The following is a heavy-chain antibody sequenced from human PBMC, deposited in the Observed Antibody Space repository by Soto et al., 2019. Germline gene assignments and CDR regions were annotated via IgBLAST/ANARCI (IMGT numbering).Heavy chain of an antibody. D-gene: IGHD6-13*01. CDR2: IYYSGST. Sequence: QVQLQESGPGLVKPSQTLSLTCTVSGGSISSGGYYWSWIRQHPGKGLEWIGYIYYSGSTYYNPSLKSRVTIXXDXSXXQFSLKLSSVTAADTAVYYCARDLYSSSWYWYFDLWGRGTLVTVSS. CDR1: GGSISSGGYY. J-gene: IGHJ2*01. CDR3: ARDLYSSSWYWYFDL. V-gene: IGHV4-31*03.